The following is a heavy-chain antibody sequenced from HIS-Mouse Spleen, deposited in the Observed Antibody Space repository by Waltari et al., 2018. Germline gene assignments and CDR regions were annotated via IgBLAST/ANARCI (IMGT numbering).Heavy chain of an antibody. CDR3: AREEYYGSGSYWAFDY. Sequence: LEWVANIKQDGSEKYYVDSVKGRFTISRDNAKNSLYLQMNSLRAEDTAVYYCAREEYYGSGSYWAFDYWGQGTLVTVSS. D-gene: IGHD3-10*01. CDR2: IKQDGSEK. V-gene: IGHV3-7*01. J-gene: IGHJ4*02.